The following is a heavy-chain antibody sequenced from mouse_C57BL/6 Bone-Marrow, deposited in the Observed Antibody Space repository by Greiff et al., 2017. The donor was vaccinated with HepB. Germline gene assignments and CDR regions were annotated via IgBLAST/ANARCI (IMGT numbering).Heavy chain of an antibody. CDR1: GFNIKDDY. V-gene: IGHV14-4*01. Sequence: EVQLQQSGAELVRPGASVKLSCTASGFNIKDDYMHWVKQRPEQGLEWIGWIDPENGDTEYASKFQGKATITADTSSNTAYLQLSSLTSEDTAVYYCTSLYDYDDWGQGTLVTVSA. J-gene: IGHJ3*01. CDR3: TSLYDYDD. D-gene: IGHD2-4*01. CDR2: IDPENGDT.